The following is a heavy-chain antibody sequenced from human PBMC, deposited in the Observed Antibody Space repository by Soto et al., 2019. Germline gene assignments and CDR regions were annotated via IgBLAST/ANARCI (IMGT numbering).Heavy chain of an antibody. CDR2: ITPYNGNT. CDR3: ARCSGYDCYRNWFDS. D-gene: IGHD5-12*01. Sequence: ASVKVSCKASVYTFTSYGITCLRQAPGQGLEWMGGITPYNGNTNYAQKLQGRVTMTTDTSTSTAYMELRSLKSDDTAVYYCARCSGYDCYRNWFDSWGHGTLVTVSS. CDR1: VYTFTSYG. J-gene: IGHJ5*01. V-gene: IGHV1-18*01.